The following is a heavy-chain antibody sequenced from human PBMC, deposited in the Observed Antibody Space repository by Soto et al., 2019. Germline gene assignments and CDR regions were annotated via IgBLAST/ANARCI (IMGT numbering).Heavy chain of an antibody. CDR3: ARDPVSGFWGSTSCIDV. J-gene: IGHJ6*01. Sequence: PSETLSLTCTVSGGSISSYYWSWIRQPPGKGLEWIGYIYYSWSTNYNPSLKSRVTISVDTSKNQFSLKLSSVTAADTAVYYCARDPVSGFWGSTSCIDVWEQETTDNVSS. CDR1: GGSISSYY. D-gene: IGHD3-16*01. CDR2: IYYSWST. V-gene: IGHV4-59*01.